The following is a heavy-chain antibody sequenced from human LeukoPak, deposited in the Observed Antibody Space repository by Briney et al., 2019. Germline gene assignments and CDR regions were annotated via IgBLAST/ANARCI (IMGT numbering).Heavy chain of an antibody. CDR2: IHYSGST. CDR3: ARTTEDCSSTSCYQYWFDP. V-gene: IGHV4-59*01. D-gene: IGHD2-2*01. CDR1: GGSISSYY. J-gene: IGHJ5*02. Sequence: TSETLSLTCTVSGGSISSYYWSWIRQPPGKGLEGIGYIHYSGSTSYNPSLKSRVTISVDTSKNQISLKVRSVTAADTAVYYCARTTEDCSSTSCYQYWFDPWGQGTLVTVSS.